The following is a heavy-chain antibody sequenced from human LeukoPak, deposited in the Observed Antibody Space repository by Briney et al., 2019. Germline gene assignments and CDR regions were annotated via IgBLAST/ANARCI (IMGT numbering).Heavy chain of an antibody. D-gene: IGHD4-17*01. CDR1: GYTFTGHY. V-gene: IGHV1-2*06. Sequence: ASVKVSCKASGYTFTGHYMHWVRQAPGQGLEWMGRINPNSGGTNYAQKFQGRVTMTRDTSISTAYMELSRLRSDDTAVYYCARVDYGDPSTFDYWGQGTLVTVSS. CDR3: ARVDYGDPSTFDY. J-gene: IGHJ4*02. CDR2: INPNSGGT.